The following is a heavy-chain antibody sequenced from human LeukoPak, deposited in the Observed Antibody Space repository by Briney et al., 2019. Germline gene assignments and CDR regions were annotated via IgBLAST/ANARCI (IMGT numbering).Heavy chain of an antibody. CDR3: AKTRYIPSSGDYFDY. V-gene: IGHV3-48*03. Sequence: PGGSLRLSCAASGFTLSNYDMNWVRQAPGKGLEWISYISSSGLTIYYADSVRGRFNISRDSSKNTLYLQMNSLRAQDTAVYYCAKTRYIPSSGDYFDYWGQGTLVTVSS. CDR1: GFTLSNYD. J-gene: IGHJ4*02. D-gene: IGHD6-6*01. CDR2: ISSSGLTI.